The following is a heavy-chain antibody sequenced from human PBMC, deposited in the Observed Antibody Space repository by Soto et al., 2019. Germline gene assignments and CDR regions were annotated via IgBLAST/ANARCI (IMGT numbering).Heavy chain of an antibody. CDR3: TTVDYSDTIGYYSLDY. V-gene: IGHV3-15*01. CDR2: IKSKTDRETV. J-gene: IGHJ4*02. CDR1: GFKFSDAW. D-gene: IGHD3-22*01. Sequence: KAGGSLRLSCAASGFKFSDAWMSWVRQAPGKGLEWVGRIKSKTDRETVDYAAPVKGRFSISRDDSKNTLYLEMRGLATEDTAVYYCTTVDYSDTIGYYSLDYWGQGTLVTVSS.